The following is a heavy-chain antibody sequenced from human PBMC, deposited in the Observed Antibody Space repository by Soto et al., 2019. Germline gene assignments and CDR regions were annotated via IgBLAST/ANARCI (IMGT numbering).Heavy chain of an antibody. V-gene: IGHV3-23*01. CDR1: GFTFSNYV. CDR2: IIGSGSSS. CDR3: AKDRKASGAPGGYHYYYGMDV. Sequence: PGGSLRLSCATSGFTFSNYVMSWVRQAPGKGLEWVSGIIGSGSSSYYADSVKGRFTISRDNSKNTLYLQMNSLRPEDTAVYYCAKDRKASGAPGGYHYYYGMDVWGQGTTVTVSS. D-gene: IGHD1-26*01. J-gene: IGHJ6*02.